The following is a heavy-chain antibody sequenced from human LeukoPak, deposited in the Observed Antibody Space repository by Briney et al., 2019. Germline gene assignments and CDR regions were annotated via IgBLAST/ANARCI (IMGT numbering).Heavy chain of an antibody. CDR2: IDPTDSYI. V-gene: IGHV5-10-1*01. D-gene: IGHD3-10*01. J-gene: IGHJ3*02. CDR3: ARQSMDGSRDVLDI. CDR1: GYPYTIYW. Sequence: GESLKISCKGSGYPYTIYWINWVRQMPGRGLEWMGRIDPTDSYIDFSPSFQGHVTISVDKTVSTAFLHWSSLKASDTAIYYCARQSMDGSRDVLDIWGQGTFVTVSS.